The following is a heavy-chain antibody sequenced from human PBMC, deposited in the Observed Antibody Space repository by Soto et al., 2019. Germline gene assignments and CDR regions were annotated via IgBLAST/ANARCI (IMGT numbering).Heavy chain of an antibody. CDR2: IYYSGST. CDR1: GGSISSSSYY. J-gene: IGHJ4*02. Sequence: QLQLQESGPGLVKPSETLSLTCTVSGGSISSSSYYWGWIRQPPGKGLEWIGSIYYSGSTYYNPSLKSRVTISVDTSKNQFSRKLSSVTAADTAVYYCARLCIDTAMVRTFDYWGQGTLVTVSS. V-gene: IGHV4-39*01. D-gene: IGHD5-18*01. CDR3: ARLCIDTAMVRTFDY.